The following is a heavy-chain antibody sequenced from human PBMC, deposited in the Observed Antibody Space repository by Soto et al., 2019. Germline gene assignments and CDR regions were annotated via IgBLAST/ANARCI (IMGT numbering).Heavy chain of an antibody. CDR2: ISYDGSNK. J-gene: IGHJ6*02. Sequence: QVQLVESGGGVVQPGRSLRLSCAASGFTFSSYAMHWVRQAPGKGLEWVAVISYDGSNKYYADSVKGRFTISRDNSKNTLYLQMNSLRAEDTAVYYCARDWFGDGYYYYGIDVWGQGTTVTVSS. V-gene: IGHV3-30-3*01. CDR3: ARDWFGDGYYYYGIDV. D-gene: IGHD3-10*01. CDR1: GFTFSSYA.